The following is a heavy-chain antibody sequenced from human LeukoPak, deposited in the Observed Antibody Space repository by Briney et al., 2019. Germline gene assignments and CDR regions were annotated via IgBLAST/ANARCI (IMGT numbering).Heavy chain of an antibody. CDR2: ISGNGVST. J-gene: IGHJ4*02. CDR3: ARDLTSVPTR. D-gene: IGHD4-17*01. CDR1: GLPIADFA. V-gene: IGHV3-43*02. Sequence: SGGSLRLSCVASGLPIADFAMHWVRQAPGKGLEWVSLISGNGVSTFYADSVKGRFSISRDNAKNSVYLQMNSLRNEDTAVYYCARDLTSVPTRWGQGTLVTVSS.